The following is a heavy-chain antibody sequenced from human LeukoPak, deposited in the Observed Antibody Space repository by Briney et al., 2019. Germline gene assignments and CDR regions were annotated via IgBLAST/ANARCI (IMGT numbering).Heavy chain of an antibody. CDR3: ATDWSGDDRFDY. CDR2: IKQDGSEQ. D-gene: IGHD3-3*01. Sequence: GGSLRLSCAASGFTFSRYWMTWVRQAPGKGLEWVANIKQDGSEQYYVDSVRGRFTISGDNTKNSLYLQMNSLGVGDTAVYYCATDWSGDDRFDYWGQGTLVTVSS. J-gene: IGHJ4*02. CDR1: GFTFSRYW. V-gene: IGHV3-7*05.